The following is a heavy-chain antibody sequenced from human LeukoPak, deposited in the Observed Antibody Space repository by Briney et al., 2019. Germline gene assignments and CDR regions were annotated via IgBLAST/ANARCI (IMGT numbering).Heavy chain of an antibody. CDR3: TTLAPLGWGSLPLGY. J-gene: IGHJ4*02. CDR2: IKSKIDGGTT. CDR1: GFTFSHAW. D-gene: IGHD3-16*01. Sequence: GGSLRLSCAASGFTFSHAWMNWVRQAPGKGLEWVGRIKSKIDGGTTDYAAPVKGRFTISRDDSKSTLYLQMNSLKTEDTAVYYCTTLAPLGWGSLPLGYWGQGTLVTVSS. V-gene: IGHV3-15*01.